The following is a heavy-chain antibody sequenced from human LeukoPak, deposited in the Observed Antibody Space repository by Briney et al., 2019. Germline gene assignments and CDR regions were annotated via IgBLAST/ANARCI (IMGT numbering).Heavy chain of an antibody. CDR1: GFTFSSYS. Sequence: PGGSLRLSCAASGFTFSSYSMNWVRQAPGKGLEWVSYISSSGSTIYYADSVKGRFTISRDNAKNPLYLQMNSLRAEDTAVYYCARGTIFGVVWATQHGDYWGQGTLVTVSS. CDR3: ARGTIFGVVWATQHGDY. J-gene: IGHJ4*02. V-gene: IGHV3-48*04. CDR2: ISSSGSTI. D-gene: IGHD3-3*01.